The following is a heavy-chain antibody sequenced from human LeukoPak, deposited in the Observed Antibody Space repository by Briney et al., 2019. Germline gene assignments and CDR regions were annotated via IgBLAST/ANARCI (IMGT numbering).Heavy chain of an antibody. CDR2: IYESGST. V-gene: IGHV4-38-2*02. CDR3: VKSNSRYQPWTLDI. Sequence: KPSKTLSLTCTVSGYSISSGYYWGWIRQPPGKGLEWIGSIYESGSTYYNPSLKSRVTISVDTSKNQFSLRMNSVTAADTAMYYCVKSNSRYQPWTLDIWGRGTMVTVSS. CDR1: GYSISSGYY. J-gene: IGHJ3*02. D-gene: IGHD2-2*01.